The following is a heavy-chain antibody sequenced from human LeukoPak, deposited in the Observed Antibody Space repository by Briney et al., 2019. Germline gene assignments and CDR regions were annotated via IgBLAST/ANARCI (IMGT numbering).Heavy chain of an antibody. D-gene: IGHD6-19*01. Sequence: GGSLRLSCAASGLTFSSHWMHWVRQAPGKGLEWVAVISYDGSNKYYADSVKGRFTISRDNSKNTLYLQMNSLRAEDTAVYYCAKSSIAVAGISYYYYGMDVWGQGTTVTVSS. CDR1: GLTFSSHW. CDR3: AKSSIAVAGISYYYYGMDV. J-gene: IGHJ6*02. CDR2: ISYDGSNK. V-gene: IGHV3-30*18.